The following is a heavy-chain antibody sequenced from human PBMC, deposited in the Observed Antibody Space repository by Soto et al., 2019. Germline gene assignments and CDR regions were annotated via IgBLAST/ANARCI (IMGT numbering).Heavy chain of an antibody. V-gene: IGHV3-30*19. D-gene: IGHD3-16*01. CDR2: ISYDGNNK. CDR1: GFTFSSYS. J-gene: IGHJ6*02. CDR3: ARERRIFYYGIDV. Sequence: SGFTFSSYSMNWVRQAPGKGLEWVAVISYDGNNKYYADSVKGRFTISRDNSKNTLYLQVNSLRREDTAVYYCARERRIFYYGIDVWGQGTTVTVSS.